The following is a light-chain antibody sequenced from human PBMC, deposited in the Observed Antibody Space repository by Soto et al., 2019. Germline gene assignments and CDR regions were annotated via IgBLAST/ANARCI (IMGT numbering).Light chain of an antibody. CDR3: MQGTNWPPYT. CDR2: KVS. Sequence: DVAMTQSPLSLPVTLGQPASISCRSSQSLTYSDGNTYLNWFHLRPGQSPRRLIYKVSNRDSGVPDRFSGSGSGTDFTLKISRVEAEDVGVYYCMQGTNWPPYTFGQGTKLEIK. CDR1: QSLTYSDGNTY. V-gene: IGKV2-30*01. J-gene: IGKJ2*01.